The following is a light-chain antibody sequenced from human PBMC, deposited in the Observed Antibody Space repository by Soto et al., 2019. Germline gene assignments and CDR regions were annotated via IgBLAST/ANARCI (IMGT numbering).Light chain of an antibody. J-gene: IGKJ4*02. CDR2: GAA. V-gene: IGKV3-15*01. Sequence: EIVMTQSPATLSVSPGERVTLSCRASQSVFSSLAWYQQKPGQAPRLLIYGAATRATGIPARFSGSGSGTDFTVTISCLQSEDFSGYFCQQYHTWTASGSGTRVEIK. CDR3: QQYHTWTA. CDR1: QSVFSS.